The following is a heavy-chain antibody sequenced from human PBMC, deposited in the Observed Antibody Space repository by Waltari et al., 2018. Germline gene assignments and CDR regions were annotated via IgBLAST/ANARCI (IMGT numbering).Heavy chain of an antibody. V-gene: IGHV3-15*01. J-gene: IGHJ3*01. CDR1: GFPFSKAW. D-gene: IGHD5-18*01. Sequence: EVQLVESGGGLVKPGGSLRLSCSASGFPFSKAWMNWMRQAPGKGLEWVGRIKSTFDGGTTDYAAPVQGRFTISRDDSKNTLYLQMSSLRTEDTAVYYCLFVDTALIIPDVFDLWGQGTLVTVSS. CDR2: IKSTFDGGTT. CDR3: LFVDTALIIPDVFDL.